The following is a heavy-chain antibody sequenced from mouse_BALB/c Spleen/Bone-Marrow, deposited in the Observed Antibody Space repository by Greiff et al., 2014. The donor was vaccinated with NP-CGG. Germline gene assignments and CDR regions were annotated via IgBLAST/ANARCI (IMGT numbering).Heavy chain of an antibody. Sequence: VHVKQSGAELVKPGASVKLSCTASGFNIKDTYMPWVKQRPEQGLEWIGRIDPANGNTKYDPKFQGKATITADTSSNTAYLQLSRLTSEDAAVYYCARGGSSYGWYFDVWGAGTTVTVSS. CDR2: IDPANGNT. CDR3: ARGGSSYGWYFDV. J-gene: IGHJ1*01. D-gene: IGHD1-1*01. V-gene: IGHV14-3*02. CDR1: GFNIKDTY.